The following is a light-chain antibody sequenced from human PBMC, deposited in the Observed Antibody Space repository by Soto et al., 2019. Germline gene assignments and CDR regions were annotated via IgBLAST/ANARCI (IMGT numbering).Light chain of an antibody. J-gene: IGLJ1*01. CDR3: SSYTGSSTFV. V-gene: IGLV2-14*01. Sequence: QSALTQPASVSGSPGQSITISCTGTSSDVGGYDYVSWYQQLRGKAPKLLIYDVNNRPSGVSHRFSGSKSGNTASLTISGLQAEDEADYYCSSYTGSSTFVFGTGTKVTVL. CDR1: SSDVGGYDY. CDR2: DVN.